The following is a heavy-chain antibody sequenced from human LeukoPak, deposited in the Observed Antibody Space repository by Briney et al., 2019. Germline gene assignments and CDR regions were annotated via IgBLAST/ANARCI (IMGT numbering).Heavy chain of an antibody. Sequence: ASVKVSCKASGYTFTSYGISWVRQAPGQGLEWMGWISAYNGNTNYAQKLQGRVTMTRDTSISTAYMELSRLRSDDTAVYYCASDHDYGDHSWVYYFDHWGQGTLVTVSS. CDR3: ASDHDYGDHSWVYYFDH. CDR1: GYTFTSYG. J-gene: IGHJ4*02. CDR2: ISAYNGNT. D-gene: IGHD4-17*01. V-gene: IGHV1-18*01.